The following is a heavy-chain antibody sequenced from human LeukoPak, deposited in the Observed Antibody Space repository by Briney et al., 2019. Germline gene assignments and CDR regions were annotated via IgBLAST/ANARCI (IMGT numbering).Heavy chain of an antibody. V-gene: IGHV3-48*03. D-gene: IGHD3-10*02. Sequence: GGSLRLSCAASGFTFSSYEMNWVRQAPGKGLEWVSYISSSGSTIYYADSVRGRFTISRDNAKNSLFLQMNSLRAEDTAVYYCAELGITMIGGVWGKGTTVTISS. CDR2: ISSSGSTI. J-gene: IGHJ6*04. CDR3: AELGITMIGGV. CDR1: GFTFSSYE.